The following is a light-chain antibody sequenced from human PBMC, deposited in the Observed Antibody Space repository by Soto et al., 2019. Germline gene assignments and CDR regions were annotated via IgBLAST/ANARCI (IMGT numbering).Light chain of an antibody. V-gene: IGKV3-20*01. CDR3: QQYISART. CDR2: GVS. J-gene: IGKJ1*01. CDR1: QSVNSS. Sequence: EFLLTRSPGTMSSSTGERAPFSCRTSQSVNSSLAWYQQKPGKAPRLLIYGVSRRETGIPDRFSGSGSETDFTLTISRLEPEDFAIYYCQQYISARTFGQGTKVDIK.